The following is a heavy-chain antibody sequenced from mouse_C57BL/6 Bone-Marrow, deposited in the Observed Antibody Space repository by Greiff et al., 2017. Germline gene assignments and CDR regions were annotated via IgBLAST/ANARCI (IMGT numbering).Heavy chain of an antibody. CDR1: GFNIKDDY. Sequence: EVQLQQSGAELERPGASVKLSCTASGFNIKDDYMHWVKQRPEQGLEWIGWIDPENGDTEYASKFQGKATLTADKSSSTAYMELRSLTSEDSAVYFCARGGLKRAMDYWGQGTSVTVSS. J-gene: IGHJ4*01. CDR2: IDPENGDT. CDR3: ARGGLKRAMDY. V-gene: IGHV14-4*01. D-gene: IGHD3-1*01.